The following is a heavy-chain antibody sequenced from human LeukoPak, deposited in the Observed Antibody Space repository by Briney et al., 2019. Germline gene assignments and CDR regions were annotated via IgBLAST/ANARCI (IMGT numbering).Heavy chain of an antibody. CDR3: ITEKPGPRGALDI. J-gene: IGHJ3*02. CDR1: RFTFSNAW. CDR2: IKSKTNGGTI. Sequence: GGSLRLSCAASRFTFSNAWMIWVRQAPGKGLEWVGRIKSKTNGGTIDYAAPVKGRFTISRDDSKNTLFLQMNSLKMEDTAVYYCITEKPGPRGALDIWGQGTMVTVSS. V-gene: IGHV3-15*01.